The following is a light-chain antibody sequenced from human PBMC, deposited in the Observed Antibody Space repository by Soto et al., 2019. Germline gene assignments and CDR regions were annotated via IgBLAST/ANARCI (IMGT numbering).Light chain of an antibody. CDR2: DAS. CDR3: QQYNSYLYT. J-gene: IGKJ2*01. CDR1: QSISSW. Sequence: DIQMTQSPGTLSSSVGDRVTITCRASQSISSWLSWCHQKPGKAPKLLIYDASSLESGIPTRFCGSGSGTEFTLTISSLQPDDFATYYCQQYNSYLYTFGQGTKLEIK. V-gene: IGKV1-5*01.